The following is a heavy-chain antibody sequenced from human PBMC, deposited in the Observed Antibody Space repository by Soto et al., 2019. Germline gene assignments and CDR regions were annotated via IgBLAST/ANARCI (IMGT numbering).Heavy chain of an antibody. CDR2: IQSGGTT. Sequence: EVQLVESGGGLVQPGGSLRLSCAASGFTVSSKYMTWVRQAPGKGLEWVSLIQSGGTTYYAASVKGRFTISRDTYENTLHLHMDSLRVEDTAVYYCARDDVLCDGGRCYGIPLDVWGKWTTVTVSS. CDR3: ARDDVLCDGGRCYGIPLDV. CDR1: GFTVSSKY. V-gene: IGHV3-66*01. J-gene: IGHJ6*04. D-gene: IGHD2-15*01.